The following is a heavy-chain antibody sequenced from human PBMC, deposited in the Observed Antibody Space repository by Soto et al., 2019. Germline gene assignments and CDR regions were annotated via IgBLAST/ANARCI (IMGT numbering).Heavy chain of an antibody. CDR3: ASNYAYAEGYYWYGIDV. D-gene: IGHD3-16*01. Sequence: EVQLVESGGGLVLPGGSLRLSCAASGFTFSRYWMHWVRQAPGKGLVWVSRISSYGSDTHYADSVKGRFTISRDNAKNTLYLQMNSLRADDKAVYYCASNYAYAEGYYWYGIDVWGQGTTGTFSS. J-gene: IGHJ6*02. CDR2: ISSYGSDT. V-gene: IGHV3-74*01. CDR1: GFTFSRYW.